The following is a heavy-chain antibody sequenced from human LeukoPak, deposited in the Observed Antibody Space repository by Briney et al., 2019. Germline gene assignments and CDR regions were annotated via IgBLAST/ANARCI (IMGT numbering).Heavy chain of an antibody. Sequence: ASVKVSCKASGGTFSSYAISWVRQAPGQGLEWMGGIIPIFGTANYAQKFQGRVTITTDESTSTAYMELSSLRSEDTAVYYCARGRYCSSTSCQGAFDIWGQGTMVTVSS. CDR1: GGTFSSYA. D-gene: IGHD2-2*01. J-gene: IGHJ3*02. CDR2: IIPIFGTA. CDR3: ARGRYCSSTSCQGAFDI. V-gene: IGHV1-69*05.